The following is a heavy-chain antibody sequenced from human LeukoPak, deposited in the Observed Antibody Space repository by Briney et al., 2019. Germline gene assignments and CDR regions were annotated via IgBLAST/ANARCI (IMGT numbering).Heavy chain of an antibody. CDR2: INLDGSRS. J-gene: IGHJ4*02. Sequence: TGGSLRLSCAASGFTFNNYWMLWVRQAPGKGLVWVSRINLDGSRSDYADSVKGRFTISRDNAKNALYMQMNSLRVEDTAEDYCVRVGQWPLKFDYWGQGTLVTVSS. D-gene: IGHD6-19*01. V-gene: IGHV3-74*01. CDR3: VRVGQWPLKFDY. CDR1: GFTFNNYW.